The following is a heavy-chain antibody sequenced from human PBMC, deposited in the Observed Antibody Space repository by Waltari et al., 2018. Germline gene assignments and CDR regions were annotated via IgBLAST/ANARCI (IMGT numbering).Heavy chain of an antibody. Sequence: EVQLVESGGGLIQPGGALRLSCAASVFTVSSNYMSWVRQAPGKGLEWVSVIYSGGSTYYADYVKGRFTISRDNSKNTLYLQMNSLRAEDTAVYYCARNYGDYVASFDYWGQGTLVTVSS. V-gene: IGHV3-53*01. CDR3: ARNYGDYVASFDY. D-gene: IGHD4-17*01. J-gene: IGHJ4*02. CDR2: IYSGGST. CDR1: VFTVSSNY.